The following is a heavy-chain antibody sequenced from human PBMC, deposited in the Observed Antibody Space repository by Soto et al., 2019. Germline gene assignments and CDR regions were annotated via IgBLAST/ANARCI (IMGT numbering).Heavy chain of an antibody. Sequence: GASVKVSCKASGGTFSSHVISWVRQAPGQGLEWMGGIIPFFKATNYAQKFQGRVTITADDSTSTAYMDLYSLRSEDTAVYYCARDVPLNYYDGTFSYYAMDVWGQGTTVTVSS. CDR2: IIPFFKAT. J-gene: IGHJ6*02. CDR1: GGTFSSHV. CDR3: ARDVPLNYYDGTFSYYAMDV. V-gene: IGHV1-69*13. D-gene: IGHD3-16*01.